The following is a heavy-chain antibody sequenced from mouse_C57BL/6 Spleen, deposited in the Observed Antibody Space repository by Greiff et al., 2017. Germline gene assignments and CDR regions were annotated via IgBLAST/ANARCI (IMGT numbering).Heavy chain of an antibody. Sequence: QVQLKQPGAELVKPGASVKLSCKASGYTFTSYWMHWVKQRPGRGLEWIGRIDPNSGGTKYNEKFKSKATLTVDKPSSTAYMPLSSLTSEDSAVYYCARTEDDYQAWFAYWGQGTLVTVSA. CDR1: GYTFTSYW. CDR3: ARTEDDYQAWFAY. CDR2: IDPNSGGT. J-gene: IGHJ3*01. V-gene: IGHV1-72*01. D-gene: IGHD2-4*01.